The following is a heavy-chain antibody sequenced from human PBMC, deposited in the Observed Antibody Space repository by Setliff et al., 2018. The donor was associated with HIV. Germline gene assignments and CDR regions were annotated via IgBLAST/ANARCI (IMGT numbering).Heavy chain of an antibody. Sequence: SETLSLTCTVSGGSLSSYYWSWIRQPAGKGLEWIGRIYSSGSTNYNPSLKSRVTISVDTSNNHFSLRLNSVTAADTAIYYCARQGAVARPGWFDPWGQGTLVTVSS. CDR1: GGSLSSYY. D-gene: IGHD6-19*01. CDR3: ARQGAVARPGWFDP. CDR2: IYSSGST. J-gene: IGHJ5*02. V-gene: IGHV4-4*07.